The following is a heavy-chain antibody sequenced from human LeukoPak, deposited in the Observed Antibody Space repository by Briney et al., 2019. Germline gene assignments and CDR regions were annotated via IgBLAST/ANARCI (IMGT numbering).Heavy chain of an antibody. CDR2: IYSGVTT. CDR3: AGGIGGFYDSSGYYNY. V-gene: IGHV3-53*01. Sequence: GGSLRLSCAASGFTVSSNYMSWVRQAPGKGLEWVSVIYSGVTTYYAESVKGRLTICRDNSKNTLFLQMNSLRAEDTAVYYCAGGIGGFYDSSGYYNYWGQGTLVTVSS. D-gene: IGHD3-22*01. J-gene: IGHJ4*02. CDR1: GFTVSSNY.